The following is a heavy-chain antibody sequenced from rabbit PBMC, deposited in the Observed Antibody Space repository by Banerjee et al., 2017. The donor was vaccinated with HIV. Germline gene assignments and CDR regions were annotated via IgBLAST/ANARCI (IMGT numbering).Heavy chain of an antibody. J-gene: IGHJ6*01. D-gene: IGHD6-1*01. V-gene: IGHV1S45*01. Sequence: QEQLVESGGGLVKPEGSLTLTCKASGFSFSNKYVMCWVRQAPGKGLEWIACINTSSGNTVYASWAKGRFTISKTSSTTVTLQMTSLTAADTATYFCARDIVVGYGDDDYDGMDLWGPGTLVTVS. CDR3: ARDIVVGYGDDDYDGMDL. CDR1: GFSFSNKYV. CDR2: INTSSGNT.